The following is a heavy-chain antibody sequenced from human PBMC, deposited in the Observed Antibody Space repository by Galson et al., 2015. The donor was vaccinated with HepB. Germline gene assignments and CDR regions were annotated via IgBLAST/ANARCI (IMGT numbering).Heavy chain of an antibody. Sequence: SLRLSCAASGFTFSNYWMNWVRQAPGKGLEWVANIKQDGGEKYYADSVKGRFTISRDNAKNSLYLQMNSLRAEDTAVYYCAREGLKWFGDEGYWGQGTLGIVSA. CDR2: IKQDGGEK. CDR3: AREGLKWFGDEGY. CDR1: GFTFSNYW. V-gene: IGHV3-7*03. D-gene: IGHD3-10*01. J-gene: IGHJ4*02.